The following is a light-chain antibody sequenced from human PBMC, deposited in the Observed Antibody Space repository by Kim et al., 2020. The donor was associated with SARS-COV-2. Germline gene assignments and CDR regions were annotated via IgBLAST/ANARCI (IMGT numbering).Light chain of an antibody. V-gene: IGKV3-20*01. CDR3: QPYGNSRT. CDR2: AAS. J-gene: IGKJ1*01. Sequence: EIVLTQSPGTLSLSPGERATLSCRASQSISNYYLAWYQQKPGQAPRLLIYAASSRATGIPDRFSGSGSGTDFTLTISRLEPEDFAVYYCQPYGNSRTSGQGTKVDIK. CDR1: QSISNYY.